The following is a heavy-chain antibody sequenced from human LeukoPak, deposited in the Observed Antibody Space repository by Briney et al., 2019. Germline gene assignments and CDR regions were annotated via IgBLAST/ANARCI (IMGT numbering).Heavy chain of an antibody. CDR3: AKAHHFIVATREIDY. CDR2: IRYDGSNK. V-gene: IGHV3-30*02. D-gene: IGHD5-12*01. CDR1: GFTFSSYG. J-gene: IGHJ4*02. Sequence: GGSLRLSCAASGFTFSSYGMHWVRQAPGKGLEWVAFIRYDGSNKYYADSVKGRFTISRDNSKNTLYLQMNSLRAEDTAVHYCAKAHHFIVATREIDYWGQGTLVTVSS.